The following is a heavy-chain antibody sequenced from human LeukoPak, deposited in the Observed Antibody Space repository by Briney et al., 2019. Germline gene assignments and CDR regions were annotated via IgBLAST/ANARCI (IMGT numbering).Heavy chain of an antibody. J-gene: IGHJ4*02. CDR1: GFTFSSYA. CDR2: ISYDGSNK. Sequence: GGSLRLSCAASGFTFSSYAIHWVRQAPGKGLEWVAVISYDGSNKYYADSVKGRFTISRDNSKNTLYLQMNSLRAEDTAVYYCAGDWSYDILTGYYDYWGQGTLVTVSS. V-gene: IGHV3-30*04. D-gene: IGHD3-9*01. CDR3: AGDWSYDILTGYYDY.